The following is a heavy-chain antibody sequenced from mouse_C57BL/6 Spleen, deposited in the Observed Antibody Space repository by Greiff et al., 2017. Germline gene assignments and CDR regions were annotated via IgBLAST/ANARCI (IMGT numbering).Heavy chain of an antibody. V-gene: IGHV5-17*01. Sequence: EVQVVESGGGLVKPGGSLKLSCAASGFTFSDYGMHWVRQAPEKGLEWVAYISRGSSTIYYADTVKGRVTISRDNAKNTLFLQMTSLRSEDTAMYYCARYGTGYYFDYWGQGTTLTVSS. CDR3: ARYGTGYYFDY. CDR2: ISRGSSTI. D-gene: IGHD1-1*02. CDR1: GFTFSDYG. J-gene: IGHJ2*01.